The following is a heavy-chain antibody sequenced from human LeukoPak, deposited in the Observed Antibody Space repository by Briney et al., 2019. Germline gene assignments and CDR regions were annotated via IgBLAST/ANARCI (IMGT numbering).Heavy chain of an antibody. CDR1: GFTFSSYG. J-gene: IGHJ3*02. Sequence: GGSLRLSCAASGFTFSSYGMHWVRQAPGKGLEWVAFIRYDGSNKYYADSVKGRFTISRDNSKNTLYLQMNSLRAEDTAVYYCARGGVVVELRYFDWLPPPDAFDIWGQGTMVTVSS. D-gene: IGHD3-9*01. V-gene: IGHV3-30*02. CDR3: ARGGVVVELRYFDWLPPPDAFDI. CDR2: IRYDGSNK.